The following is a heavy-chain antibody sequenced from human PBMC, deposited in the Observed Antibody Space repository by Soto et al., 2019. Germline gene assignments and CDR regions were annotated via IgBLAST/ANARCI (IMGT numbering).Heavy chain of an antibody. J-gene: IGHJ4*02. Sequence: GGSLRLSCAASGFTFSSYSMNWVRQAPGKGLEWVSSISSSSSYIYYADSVKGRFTISRDNAKNSLYLQMNSLRAEDTAVYYCASHYDSSGYYYVFDYWGQGTLVTVSS. D-gene: IGHD3-22*01. CDR3: ASHYDSSGYYYVFDY. CDR1: GFTFSSYS. V-gene: IGHV3-21*01. CDR2: ISSSSSYI.